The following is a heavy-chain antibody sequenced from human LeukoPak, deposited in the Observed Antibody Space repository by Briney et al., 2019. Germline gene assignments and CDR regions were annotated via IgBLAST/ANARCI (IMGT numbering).Heavy chain of an antibody. V-gene: IGHV4-34*01. Sequence: SETLSLTCAVYGGSFSGYYWSWIRQPPGKGLEWIGEINHSGSTNYNPSLKSRVTISVDTSKNQFSLKLSSVTAADTAVYYCARRSGQQVGPGFDYWGQGTLVTVSS. J-gene: IGHJ4*02. CDR3: ARRSGQQVGPGFDY. CDR1: GGSFSGYY. D-gene: IGHD6-13*01. CDR2: INHSGST.